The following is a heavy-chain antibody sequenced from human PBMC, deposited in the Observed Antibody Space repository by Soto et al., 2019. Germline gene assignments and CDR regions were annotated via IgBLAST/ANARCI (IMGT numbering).Heavy chain of an antibody. CDR1: GFTFSSYA. CDR2: ISGSGGST. J-gene: IGHJ6*02. V-gene: IGHV3-23*01. D-gene: IGHD3-9*01. CDR3: AKAASLLRYFDWYYGMDV. Sequence: GGSLRLSCAASGFTFSSYAMHWVRQAPGKGLEWVSAISGSGGSTYYADSVKGRFTISRDNSKNTLYLQMNSLRAEDTAVYYCAKAASLLRYFDWYYGMDVWGQGTTVTVSS.